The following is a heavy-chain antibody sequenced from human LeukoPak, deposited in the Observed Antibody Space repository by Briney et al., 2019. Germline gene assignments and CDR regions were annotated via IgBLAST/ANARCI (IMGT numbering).Heavy chain of an antibody. J-gene: IGHJ5*02. Sequence: PGGSLRLSCAASGFTFSSYAMSWVRQAPGKGLEWVSGISGSGDNIYYADSVKGRFTISRDNSKNTLYLQMNSLRADDTAVYYCAKGGLVHRFDPWGQGTLVTVSS. CDR1: GFTFSSYA. CDR3: AKGGLVHRFDP. V-gene: IGHV3-23*01. CDR2: ISGSGDNI.